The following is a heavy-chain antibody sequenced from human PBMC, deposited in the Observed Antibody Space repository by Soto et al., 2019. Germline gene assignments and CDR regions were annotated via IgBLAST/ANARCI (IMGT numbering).Heavy chain of an antibody. Sequence: QMQLVQSGPEVKKPGTSVKVSCKASGFTFTSSAVQWVRQARGQRLEWIGWIVVGSGNTNYAQKFQERVTITRDMSTSTAYMELSSLRSEDTAGYYCAAVRGYCSGGSCYSDFDYWGQGTLVTVSS. CDR2: IVVGSGNT. J-gene: IGHJ4*02. D-gene: IGHD2-15*01. CDR3: AAVRGYCSGGSCYSDFDY. CDR1: GFTFTSSA. V-gene: IGHV1-58*01.